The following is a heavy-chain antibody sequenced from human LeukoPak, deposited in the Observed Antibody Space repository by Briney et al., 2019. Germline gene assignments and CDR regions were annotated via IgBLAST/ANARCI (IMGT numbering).Heavy chain of an antibody. CDR3: ARQSTVFDAFDI. J-gene: IGHJ3*02. V-gene: IGHV3-48*01. D-gene: IGHD4-17*01. CDR1: GFTFSSYA. Sequence: GGSLRLSCVVSGFTFSSYAMSWVRQAPGKGLEWVSYISSSSSTIYYADSVKGRFTISRDNAKNSLYLQMNSLRAEDTAVYYCARQSTVFDAFDIWGQGTMVTVSS. CDR2: ISSSSSTI.